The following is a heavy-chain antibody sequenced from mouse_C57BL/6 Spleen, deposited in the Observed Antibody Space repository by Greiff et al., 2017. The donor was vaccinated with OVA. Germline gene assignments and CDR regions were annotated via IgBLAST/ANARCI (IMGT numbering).Heavy chain of an antibody. V-gene: IGHV14-4*01. D-gene: IGHD4-1*01. J-gene: IGHJ3*01. Sequence: VQLQQSGAELVRPGASVKLSCTASGFNIKDDYMHWVKQRPEQGLEWIGWIDPENGDTEYASKFQGKATITADTSSNTAYLQLSSLTSEDTAVYYSTDWDVFAYWGQGTLVTVSA. CDR2: IDPENGDT. CDR3: TDWDVFAY. CDR1: GFNIKDDY.